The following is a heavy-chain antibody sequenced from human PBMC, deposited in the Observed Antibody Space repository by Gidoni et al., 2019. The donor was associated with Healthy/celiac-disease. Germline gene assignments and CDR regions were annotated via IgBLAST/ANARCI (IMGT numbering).Heavy chain of an antibody. V-gene: IGHV1-69*01. CDR3: ARERCSSTSCYRDAFDI. CDR2: IIPIFGTA. CDR1: GGPFSSYA. D-gene: IGHD2-2*01. J-gene: IGHJ3*02. Sequence: QVQLVQSGAEVKKPWSSVKVSCKASGGPFSSYAISWVRQAPGQGLEWLGGIIPIFGTANYAQKFQGRVTITADESTSTAYMELSSLRSEDTAVYYCARERCSSTSCYRDAFDIWGQGTMVTVSS.